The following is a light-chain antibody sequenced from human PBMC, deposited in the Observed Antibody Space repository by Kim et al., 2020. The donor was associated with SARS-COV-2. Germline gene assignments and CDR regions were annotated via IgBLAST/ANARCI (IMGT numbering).Light chain of an antibody. CDR1: ATLNNY. V-gene: IGKV1-39*01. J-gene: IGKJ1*01. CDR3: QQTYSLPWT. CDR2: TAS. Sequence: ASVGDRVTITCRASATLNNYVNWYQQRPGRSPNLLIYTASNLDGGVPSRFSGSASGTDFALPISSLQPEDFATYYCQQTYSLPWTFVQGTKVDIK.